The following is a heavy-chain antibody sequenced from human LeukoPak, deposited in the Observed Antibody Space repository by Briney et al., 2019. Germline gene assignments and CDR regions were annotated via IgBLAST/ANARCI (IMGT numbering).Heavy chain of an antibody. J-gene: IGHJ4*02. CDR3: AKEAHVAVTTYDY. D-gene: IGHD2-21*02. CDR1: GFTFSSYA. V-gene: IGHV3-23*01. Sequence: PGGPLRLSCAASGFTFSSYAMSWVRQAPGKGLEWVSAISGSGGSTYYGDSVKGRFTISRDNSKNTLYLQMNSLRDEDTALYYCAKEAHVAVTTYDYWGQGTLVTVSS. CDR2: ISGSGGST.